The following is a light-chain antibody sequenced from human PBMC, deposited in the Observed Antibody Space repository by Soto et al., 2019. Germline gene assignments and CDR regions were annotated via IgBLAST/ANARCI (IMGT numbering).Light chain of an antibody. CDR3: AAWDDSLNVYVV. Sequence: QSVLTQPPSASGTPGQRVTISCSGSSSNIGSNTVNWYQQLPGTARKLLIYSNNQRPSGVPDRFSGSKSGTSASLAISGLQSEDEADYYCAAWDDSLNVYVVFGGGTKLTVL. V-gene: IGLV1-44*01. CDR1: SSNIGSNT. J-gene: IGLJ2*01. CDR2: SNN.